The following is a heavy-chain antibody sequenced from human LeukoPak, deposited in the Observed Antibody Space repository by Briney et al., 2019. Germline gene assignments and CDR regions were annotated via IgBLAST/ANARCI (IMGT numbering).Heavy chain of an antibody. D-gene: IGHD3-22*01. CDR2: ITSGGTNT. V-gene: IGHV3-74*01. CDR1: GFTFNGYW. J-gene: IGHJ4*02. CDR3: ARISYDSSGYFDY. Sequence: PGGSLRLSCAASGFTFNGYWMHWVRLVPGKGPVWVSHITSGGTNTNYAESVKGRFTISRDNAKNTLYLQMNSLGAEDTAMYYCARISYDSSGYFDYWGQGTLVTVSS.